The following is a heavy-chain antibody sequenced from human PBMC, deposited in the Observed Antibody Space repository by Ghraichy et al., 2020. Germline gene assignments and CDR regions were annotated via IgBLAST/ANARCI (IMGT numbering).Heavy chain of an antibody. Sequence: GESLNISCKGFGYSFPSYWIGWVRQMPGKGLEWMGIIFPGDSDTIYSPSFQGQVTISADKSISTAYLQWSSLKASDTAMYYCARHLTSGGRRFDQWGQGTLVTVSS. J-gene: IGHJ4*02. CDR1: GYSFPSYW. V-gene: IGHV5-51*01. D-gene: IGHD2-15*01. CDR3: ARHLTSGGRRFDQ. CDR2: IFPGDSDT.